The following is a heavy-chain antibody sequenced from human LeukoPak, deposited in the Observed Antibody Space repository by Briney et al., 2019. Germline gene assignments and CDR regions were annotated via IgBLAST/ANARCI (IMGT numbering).Heavy chain of an antibody. CDR1: GGTFSNYG. CDR3: AREWGDGYKSDAFDI. D-gene: IGHD5-12*01. CDR2: IIPILAIA. Sequence: GASVKVSCKASGGTFSNYGITWVRQAPGQGLEWMGRIIPILAIANYAQNFHGRVTTTADRSTNTVYMELSRLRSEDTAVYYCAREWGDGYKSDAFDIWGQGTMITVSS. V-gene: IGHV1-69*04. J-gene: IGHJ3*02.